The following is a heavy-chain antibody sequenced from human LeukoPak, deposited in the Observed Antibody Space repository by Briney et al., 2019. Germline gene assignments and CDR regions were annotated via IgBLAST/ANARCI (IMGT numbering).Heavy chain of an antibody. CDR3: ARAATYYDFWSGYRPENWFDP. CDR1: GGSISSYY. J-gene: IGHJ5*02. Sequence: SETLPLTCTVSGGSISSYYWSWIRQPPGKGLEWIGYIYYSGSTNYNPSLKSRVTISVDTSKNQFSLKLSSVTAADTAVYYCARAATYYDFWSGYRPENWFDPWGQGTLVTVSS. CDR2: IYYSGST. V-gene: IGHV4-59*01. D-gene: IGHD3-3*01.